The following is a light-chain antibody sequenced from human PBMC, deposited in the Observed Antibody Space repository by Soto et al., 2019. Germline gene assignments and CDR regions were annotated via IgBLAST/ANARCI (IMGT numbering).Light chain of an antibody. CDR3: SSYTGRSTYV. CDR1: TSDISDYAS. J-gene: IGLJ1*01. V-gene: IGLV2-14*01. Sequence: QSVLAQPACVSGSPGESITISCTGTTSDISDYASVSWYQQHPGKAPKLMIYAVSNRPSGVSNRFSGSKSGNTASLTISGLQAEDEADYYCSSYTGRSTYVFGAGPKVTVL. CDR2: AVS.